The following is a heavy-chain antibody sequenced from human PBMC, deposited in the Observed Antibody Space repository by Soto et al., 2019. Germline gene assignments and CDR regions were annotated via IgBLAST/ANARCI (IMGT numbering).Heavy chain of an antibody. V-gene: IGHV4-39*01. CDR2: IYYSGST. J-gene: IGHJ3*02. Sequence: QLQLQESGPGLVKPSETLSLTCTVSGGSISSSSYYWGWIRQPPGKGLEWIGSIYYSGSTYYNPSLKSRVTISVDASKNQFSLKLSSVTAADTAVYYCARREVDAFDIWGQGTMVTVSS. CDR3: ARREVDAFDI. CDR1: GGSISSSSYY.